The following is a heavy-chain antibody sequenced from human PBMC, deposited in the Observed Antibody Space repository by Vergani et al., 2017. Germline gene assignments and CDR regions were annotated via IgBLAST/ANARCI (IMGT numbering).Heavy chain of an antibody. D-gene: IGHD2-2*01. CDR2: INPSGSST. CDR1: GGTFSSYA. Sequence: QVQLVQSGAEVKKPGSSVKVSCKASGGTFSSYAISWVRQAPGQGLEWMGIINPSGSSTSYAQKFQGRVTMTRDTSTSTVDMGLSSLRSEDTAVYYCAGKGVIVVEYFDCWGQGTLVTVSS. V-gene: IGHV1-46*01. CDR3: AGKGVIVVEYFDC. J-gene: IGHJ4*02.